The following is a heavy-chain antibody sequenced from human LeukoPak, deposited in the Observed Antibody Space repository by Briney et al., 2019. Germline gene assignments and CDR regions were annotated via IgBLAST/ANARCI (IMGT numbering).Heavy chain of an antibody. CDR2: IYYSGST. J-gene: IGHJ4*02. D-gene: IGHD6-13*01. Sequence: KPSETLSLTCAVYGGSFSGYYWSWIRQPPGKGLEWIGYIYYSGSTYYNPSLKSRVTISVDTPKNQFSLKLSSVAAADTAVYYCARGSSSWPFDYWGQGTLVTVSS. CDR1: GGSFSGYY. CDR3: ARGSSSWPFDY. V-gene: IGHV4-34*09.